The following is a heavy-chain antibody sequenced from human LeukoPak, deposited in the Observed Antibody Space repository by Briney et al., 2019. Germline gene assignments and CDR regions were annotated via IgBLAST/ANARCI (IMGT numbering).Heavy chain of an antibody. D-gene: IGHD3-22*01. V-gene: IGHV3-23*01. CDR3: AKDANYYDSSGFFIPFDY. J-gene: IGHJ4*02. CDR2: ISGNGHQT. CDR1: GFAFSRFA. Sequence: GSLRLSCSASGFAFSRFAMTWVRHLPGKGLDWVSTISGNGHQTYYGDSVKGRFSVSRDNSKNILYLQMDSLRADDSALYYCAKDANYYDSSGFFIPFDYGGQGTLVTVSS.